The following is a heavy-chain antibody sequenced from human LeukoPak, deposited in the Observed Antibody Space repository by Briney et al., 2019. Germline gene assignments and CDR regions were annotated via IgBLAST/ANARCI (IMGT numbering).Heavy chain of an antibody. CDR2: ISGSGGCT. D-gene: IGHD2-2*02. CDR1: GFTFSSYA. Sequence: TGGSLRLSCAASGFTFSSYAMSWVRQAPGKGLEWVSAISGSGGCTYYADSVKGRFTISRDSSKNTLYLQMTSLRAEDTAVYYCAGYNCSSTRCYTGGFDYWGQGTLVTVSS. CDR3: AGYNCSSTRCYTGGFDY. J-gene: IGHJ4*02. V-gene: IGHV3-23*01.